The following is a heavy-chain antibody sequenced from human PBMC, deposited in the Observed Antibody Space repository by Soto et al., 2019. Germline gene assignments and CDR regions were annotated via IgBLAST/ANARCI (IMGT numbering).Heavy chain of an antibody. CDR3: ARALEMVRGLFDP. D-gene: IGHD3-10*01. CDR2: IYHSGST. CDR1: GGSISSSSW. J-gene: IGHJ5*02. V-gene: IGHV4-4*02. Sequence: SETLSLTCAVSGGSISSSSWWSWVRQPPGKGLEWIGEIYHSGSTNYNPSLKSRVTISVDKSKNQFSLRLSSVTAADTAVYYCARALEMVRGLFDPWGQGTLVTVSS.